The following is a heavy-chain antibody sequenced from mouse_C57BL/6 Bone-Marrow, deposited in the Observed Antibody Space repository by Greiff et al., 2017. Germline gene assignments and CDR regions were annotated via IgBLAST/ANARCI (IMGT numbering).Heavy chain of an antibody. CDR2: ISSGGSST. Sequence: EVHLVESGGDLVKPGGSLKLSCAASGFTFSSYGMSWVRQTPDKRLEWVATISSGGSSTYYPDSVKGRFTISRDNAKNTLYLQMSSLKSEDTAMYYCARQGDYDGYFDVWGTGTTVTVSS. J-gene: IGHJ1*03. V-gene: IGHV5-6*01. D-gene: IGHD2-4*01. CDR1: GFTFSSYG. CDR3: ARQGDYDGYFDV.